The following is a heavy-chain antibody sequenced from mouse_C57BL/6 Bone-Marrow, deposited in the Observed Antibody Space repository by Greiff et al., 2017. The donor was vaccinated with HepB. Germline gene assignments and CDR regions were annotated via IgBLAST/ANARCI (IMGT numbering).Heavy chain of an antibody. CDR1: GYTFTSYW. J-gene: IGHJ2*01. V-gene: IGHV1-5*01. CDR2: IYPGNSDT. CDR3: YYSKGGDYFDY. D-gene: IGHD2-5*01. Sequence: EVQLQESGTVLARPGASVKMSCKTSGYTFTSYWMHWVKQRPGQGLGWIGAIYPGNSDTSYNQKFKGKAKLTAVTSASTAYMELSSLTNEDSAVYYCYYSKGGDYFDYWGQGTTLTVSS.